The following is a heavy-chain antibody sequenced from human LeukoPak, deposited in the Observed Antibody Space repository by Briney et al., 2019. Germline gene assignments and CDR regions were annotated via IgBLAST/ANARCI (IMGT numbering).Heavy chain of an antibody. V-gene: IGHV3-30-3*01. J-gene: IGHJ6*02. CDR1: GFTFSSYA. CDR3: ARATLYYYYGMDV. Sequence: GRSLRLSCAASGFTFSSYAMHWVRQAPGMGLEWVAVISYDGSNKYYADSVKGRFTISRDNSKNTLYLQMNSLRAEDTAVYYCARATLYYYYGMDVWGQGTTVTVSS. CDR2: ISYDGSNK.